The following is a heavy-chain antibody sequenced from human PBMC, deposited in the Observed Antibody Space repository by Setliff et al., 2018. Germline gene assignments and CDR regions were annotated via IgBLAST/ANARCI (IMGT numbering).Heavy chain of an antibody. J-gene: IGHJ4*02. D-gene: IGHD6-19*01. CDR1: GFNFMNYG. V-gene: IGHV3-48*01. CDR2: ISSISSSTI. CDR3: AGGRGWRFDD. Sequence: PGGSLRLSCAASGFNFMNYGMNWVRQAPGEGLEWVSYISSISSSTIYYADSVKGRFTVSRDNAKNSLYLQMNSLRAEDTAVYYCAGGRGWRFDDWGQGTLVTVSS.